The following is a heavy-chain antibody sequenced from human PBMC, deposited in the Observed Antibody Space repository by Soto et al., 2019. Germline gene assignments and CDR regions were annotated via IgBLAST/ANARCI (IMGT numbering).Heavy chain of an antibody. V-gene: IGHV3-7*01. J-gene: IGHJ4*02. CDR2: IKQDGSDK. Sequence: GGSLRLSCAVPKFTFGDYWMSWVRQAPGKGLEWISNIKQDGSDKNYADSVKGRFTISRDNADNSMYLQMNSLRAEDTAVYYCATLSYGQLRYFDNWGQGTLVTVSS. CDR3: ATLSYGQLRYFDN. D-gene: IGHD3-16*02. CDR1: KFTFGDYW.